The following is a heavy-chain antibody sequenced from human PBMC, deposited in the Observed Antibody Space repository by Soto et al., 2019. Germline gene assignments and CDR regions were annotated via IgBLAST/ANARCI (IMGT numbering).Heavy chain of an antibody. Sequence: QVQLQESGPGLVKPSQTLSLTCTVSGGSISSGDYSWSWIRQPPGKGLEWIGYIYYSGSTYYNPSLKSRVAKLGDTSKNQFSLKLNSVTAADTAVYYCARAPRYFAWLLPFDYWGQGTLVTVSS. J-gene: IGHJ4*02. CDR3: ARAPRYFAWLLPFDY. CDR1: GGSISSGDYS. D-gene: IGHD3-9*01. CDR2: IYYSGST. V-gene: IGHV4-30-4*01.